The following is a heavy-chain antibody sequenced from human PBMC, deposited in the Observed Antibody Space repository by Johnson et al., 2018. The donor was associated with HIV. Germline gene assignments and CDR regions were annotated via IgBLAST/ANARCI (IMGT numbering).Heavy chain of an antibody. Sequence: VQLVESGGSVVRRGGSLRLSCAASEFTYAIHWVRQAPGKGLEWVGRIKSKTDGGATDYAAPVKGRFTISRDDSKNTLYLQMNSLKTEDTAVYYCTTSVGATLRGAFDIWGQGTMVTVSS. J-gene: IGHJ3*02. D-gene: IGHD1-26*01. CDR3: TTSVGATLRGAFDI. CDR2: IKSKTDGGAT. V-gene: IGHV3-15*01. CDR1: EFTYA.